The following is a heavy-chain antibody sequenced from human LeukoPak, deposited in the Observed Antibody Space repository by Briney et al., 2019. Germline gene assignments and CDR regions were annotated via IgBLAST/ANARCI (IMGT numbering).Heavy chain of an antibody. Sequence: GGSLRLSCAASGFTFSSYGMHWVRQAPGKGLEWVAVISYDGSNKYYADSVKGRFTISRDNSKNTLYLQMNSLRAEDTAVYYCAKDGKRQQLVPGEIDYWGQGTLVTVSS. D-gene: IGHD6-13*01. CDR2: ISYDGSNK. V-gene: IGHV3-30*18. CDR1: GFTFSSYG. J-gene: IGHJ4*02. CDR3: AKDGKRQQLVPGEIDY.